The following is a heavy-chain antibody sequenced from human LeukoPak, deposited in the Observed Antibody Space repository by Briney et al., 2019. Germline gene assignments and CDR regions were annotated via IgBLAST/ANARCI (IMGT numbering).Heavy chain of an antibody. Sequence: GGALRLSCAASGFTFCSYGMHWVRQAPDKWLDWVAFIRYDGSNKYYADSVKGRFTISRDNSKNTLYLQMNSLRAEDTAVYYCANMNIVVVPAATPNYWGQGTLVTVSS. CDR1: GFTFCSYG. J-gene: IGHJ4*02. V-gene: IGHV3-30*02. CDR3: ANMNIVVVPAATPNY. CDR2: IRYDGSNK. D-gene: IGHD2-2*01.